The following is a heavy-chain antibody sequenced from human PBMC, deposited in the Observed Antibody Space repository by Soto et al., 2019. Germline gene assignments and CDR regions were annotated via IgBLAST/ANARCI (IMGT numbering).Heavy chain of an antibody. D-gene: IGHD6-13*01. CDR3: ARYFSSAAAGTGGYYYYGMDV. V-gene: IGHV1-69*05. CDR1: GGTFSSYA. CDR2: IIPIFGTA. J-gene: IGHJ6*02. Sequence: ASVKVSCKASGGTFSSYAISWVRQAPGQGLEWMGGIIPIFGTANYAQKLQGRATMTTDTSTSTAYMELRSLRSDDTAVYYCARYFSSAAAGTGGYYYYGMDVWGQGTTVTVSS.